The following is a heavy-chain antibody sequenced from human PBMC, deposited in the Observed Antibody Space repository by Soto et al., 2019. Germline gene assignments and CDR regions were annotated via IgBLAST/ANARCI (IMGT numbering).Heavy chain of an antibody. CDR1: GFTFGTHW. Sequence: EVQLVESGGDLVHPGGSVRLSCVASGFTFGTHWMSWVRQAPGKGLEWVANINGDASEKYYADSVKGRFTISRDNAKNSLYLQMNSPRVKDTAVYYCAKDVRWGQGTLITVSS. V-gene: IGHV3-7*05. CDR3: AKDVR. J-gene: IGHJ4*02. CDR2: INGDASEK.